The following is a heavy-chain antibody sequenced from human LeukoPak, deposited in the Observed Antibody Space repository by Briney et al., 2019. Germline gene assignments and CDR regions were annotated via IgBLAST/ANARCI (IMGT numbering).Heavy chain of an antibody. Sequence: ASVKVSCKASGYTFTSYGISWVRQAPGQGLEWMGWISAYNGNTNYAQKLQGRVTMTTDTSTSTVYMELSSLRSEDTAVYYCAREMSTYYDILTGPDYWGQGTLVTVSS. V-gene: IGHV1-18*01. CDR1: GYTFTSYG. CDR2: ISAYNGNT. CDR3: AREMSTYYDILTGPDY. J-gene: IGHJ4*02. D-gene: IGHD3-9*01.